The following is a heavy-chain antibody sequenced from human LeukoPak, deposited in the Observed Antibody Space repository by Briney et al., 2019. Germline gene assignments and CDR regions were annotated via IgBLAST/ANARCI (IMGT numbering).Heavy chain of an antibody. CDR2: IKQDGSEK. Sequence: GGSLRLSCAASGFTFSSFWMRWVRQAPGKGLELVANIKQDGSEKYYVDSVQGRFTISRDNAKNSLYLQMNSLRVEDTAVYYCARDPRTVRIWGQGTLVTVSS. CDR1: GFTFSSFW. D-gene: IGHD1-1*01. V-gene: IGHV3-7*01. CDR3: ARDPRTVRI. J-gene: IGHJ4*02.